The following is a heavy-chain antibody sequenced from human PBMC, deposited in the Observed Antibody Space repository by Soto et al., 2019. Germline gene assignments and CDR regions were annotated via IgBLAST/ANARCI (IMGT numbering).Heavy chain of an antibody. Sequence: PLEPLSITCTVAAGSISSGNLCRICTTPPGKGLEWIGEIYHSGSTNYNPSLKSRVTISVDKSKNQFSLKLSSVTAADTAVYDGARMAGESGYEYYGM. D-gene: IGHD6-19*01. CDR1: AGSISSGNL. V-gene: IGHV4-4*02. CDR2: IYHSGST. J-gene: IGHJ6*01. CDR3: ARMAGESGYEYYGM.